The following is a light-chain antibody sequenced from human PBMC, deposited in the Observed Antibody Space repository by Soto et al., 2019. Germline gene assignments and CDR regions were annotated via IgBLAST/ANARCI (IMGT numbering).Light chain of an antibody. CDR2: LNSDGSH. Sequence: QLVLTQSPSASASLGASVKLTCTLSSGHSSYAIAWHQQQPEKGPRYLMKLNSDGSHSKGDGIPDRFSGSSSGAERYLTISSLQSEDEADYYCQTWGTSALWVFGGGTKLTVL. CDR1: SGHSSYA. J-gene: IGLJ3*02. CDR3: QTWGTSALWV. V-gene: IGLV4-69*01.